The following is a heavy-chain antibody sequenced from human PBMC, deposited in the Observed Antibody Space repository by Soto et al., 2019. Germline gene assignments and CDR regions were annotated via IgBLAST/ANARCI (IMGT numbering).Heavy chain of an antibody. V-gene: IGHV3-23*01. J-gene: IGHJ4*02. CDR2: ITGSSSNL. CDR3: AKGGAVYGLLTHDY. D-gene: IGHD3-9*01. CDR1: GFTFRDYA. Sequence: EVQLLESGGGLEQPGGSLRLSCAASGFTFRDYAMSWVRQAPGKGLEWVTTITGSSSNLYYSDSVKGRFAISRDNSKTTPYLQMDSLTAEDTAVYYCAKGGAVYGLLTHDYWGQGTLVTVSS.